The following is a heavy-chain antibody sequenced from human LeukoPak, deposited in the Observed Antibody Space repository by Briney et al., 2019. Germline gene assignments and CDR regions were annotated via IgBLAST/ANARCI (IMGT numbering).Heavy chain of an antibody. CDR1: GGTFSSYA. D-gene: IGHD6-13*01. CDR2: IIPIFGTA. J-gene: IGHJ4*02. Sequence: ASVKVSCKASGGTFSSYAISWVRQAPGQGLEWMGGIIPIFGTANYAQKFQGRVTMTRDMSTSTVYMELSSLRSEDTAVYYCARGVSAAGTFDYWGQGTLVTVSS. CDR3: ARGVSAAGTFDY. V-gene: IGHV1-69*05.